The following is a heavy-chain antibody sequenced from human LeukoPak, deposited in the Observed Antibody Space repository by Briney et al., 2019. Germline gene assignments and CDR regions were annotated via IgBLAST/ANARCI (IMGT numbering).Heavy chain of an antibody. V-gene: IGHV3-21*01. CDR1: GFTFSSYS. Sequence: GGSLRLSCAASGFTFSSYSMNWVRQAPGKGLEWVSSISSSSSYIYYADSVKGRFTISRDNAKNSLYLQMNSLRAEDTAVYYCARDRVWDSSGYDAFDIWGQGTMVTVSS. J-gene: IGHJ3*02. CDR3: ARDRVWDSSGYDAFDI. D-gene: IGHD3-22*01. CDR2: ISSSSSYI.